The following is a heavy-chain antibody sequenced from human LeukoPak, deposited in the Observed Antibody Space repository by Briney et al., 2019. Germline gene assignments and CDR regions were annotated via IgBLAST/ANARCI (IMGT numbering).Heavy chain of an antibody. D-gene: IGHD3-22*01. J-gene: IGHJ6*02. V-gene: IGHV3-7*01. CDR1: GFTFSSYW. CDR3: VRGDYYDSSGYYYYYYGMDV. CDR2: IKQDGSEK. Sequence: GGSLRLSCAASGFTFSSYWISWVRQAPGKGLEWVANIKQDGSEKYYVDSVKGRFTIPRDNAKNSLYLQMNSLRAEDTAVYYCVRGDYYDSSGYYYYYYGMDVWGQGTTVTVSS.